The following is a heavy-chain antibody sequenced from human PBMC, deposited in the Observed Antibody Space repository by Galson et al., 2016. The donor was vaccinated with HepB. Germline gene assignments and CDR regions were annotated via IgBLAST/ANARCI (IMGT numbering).Heavy chain of an antibody. Sequence: SLRLSCAVSGFTVSSYYMTRVRQAPEKGPEWVSFLYTGGSTFYADSVKGRFIISRDNSNKILYLQMNSLGAEDTAVYYCARERGSCSGVACPLVWGQGTTVTVSS. D-gene: IGHD2-15*01. J-gene: IGHJ6*02. CDR1: GFTVSSYY. CDR3: ARERGSCSGVACPLV. V-gene: IGHV3-53*01. CDR2: LYTGGST.